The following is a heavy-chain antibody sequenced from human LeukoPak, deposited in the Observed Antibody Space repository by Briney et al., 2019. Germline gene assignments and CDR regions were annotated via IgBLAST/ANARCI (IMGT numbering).Heavy chain of an antibody. CDR3: ANPARYSSSWPFDY. CDR2: ISYDGSNK. D-gene: IGHD6-13*01. CDR1: GFTFSSYA. V-gene: IGHV3-30-3*01. J-gene: IGHJ4*02. Sequence: GGSLRLSCAASGFTFSSYAMHWVRQAPGKGLEWVAVISYDGSNKYYADSVKGRFTISRDNSKNTLYLQMNSLRAEDTAVYYCANPARYSSSWPFDYRGQGTLVTVSS.